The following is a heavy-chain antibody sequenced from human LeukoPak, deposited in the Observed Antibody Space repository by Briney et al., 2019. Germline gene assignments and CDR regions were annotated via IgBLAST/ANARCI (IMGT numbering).Heavy chain of an antibody. CDR2: IYYNEST. V-gene: IGHV4-59*01. D-gene: IGHD6-19*01. CDR1: GSSISTYC. CDR3: ARGRWLVNY. Sequence: SETLSLTCTVSGSSISTYCWSWIRQPVGKGLEWIGYIYYNESTNYNPSVKSRVTISADTSKNQFSLKLRSVTAADTAVYYCARGRWLVNYWGQGTLVTVSS. J-gene: IGHJ4*02.